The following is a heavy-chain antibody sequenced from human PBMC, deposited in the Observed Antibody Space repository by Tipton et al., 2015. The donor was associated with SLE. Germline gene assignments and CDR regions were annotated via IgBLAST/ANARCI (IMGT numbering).Heavy chain of an antibody. CDR3: ARLLYPTNGDY. D-gene: IGHD2-8*01. CDR2: ISSSGSTI. Sequence: SLRLSCAASGFTFSSYEMNWVRQAPGKGLEWVSYISSSGSTIYYADSVKGRFTISRDNAKNSLYLQMNSLRAEDTAVYYCARLLYPTNGDYWGQGTLVTVSS. J-gene: IGHJ4*02. V-gene: IGHV3-48*03. CDR1: GFTFSSYE.